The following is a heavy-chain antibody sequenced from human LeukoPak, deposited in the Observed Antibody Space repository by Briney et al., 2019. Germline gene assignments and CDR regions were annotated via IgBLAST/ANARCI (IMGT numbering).Heavy chain of an antibody. CDR3: ARSRDGYSYGWFGY. J-gene: IGHJ4*02. D-gene: IGHD5-18*01. Sequence: PGGSLRLSCAASGFTFSSYEMNWVRQAPGKGLEWVSYISSSGSTIYYADSVKGRFTISRDNAKNSLYLQMNSLRAEDTAVYYCARSRDGYSYGWFGYWGQGTLVTVSS. CDR2: ISSSGSTI. CDR1: GFTFSSYE. V-gene: IGHV3-48*03.